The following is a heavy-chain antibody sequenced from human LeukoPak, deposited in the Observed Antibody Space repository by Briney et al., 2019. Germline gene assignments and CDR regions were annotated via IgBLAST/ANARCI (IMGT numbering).Heavy chain of an antibody. CDR3: ARGATAHFDS. J-gene: IGHJ5*01. CDR2: TYYRSKWYN. V-gene: IGHV6-1*01. CDR1: GDSVSANSAA. Sequence: SQTLSLTCAISGDSVSANSAAWTWIRQSPSRGLEWLGRTYYRSKWYNDYAVSVKSRITINPDTSQNQFSLHLNFVTPEDTAVYYCARGATAHFDSWGQGTLVTVSS. D-gene: IGHD6-25*01.